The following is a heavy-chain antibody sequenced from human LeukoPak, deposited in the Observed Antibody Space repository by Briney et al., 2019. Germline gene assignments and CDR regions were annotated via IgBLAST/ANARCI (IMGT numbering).Heavy chain of an antibody. D-gene: IGHD1-26*01. Sequence: VGSLRLSCAATGFTFSNYWMSWFRQAPGKGLEWVANIKYDGREKQYVDSVKGRFTISRDNAKNSLFLQMNSLRAEDTAVYYCARYLNSGPEDFWGQGTLVTVSS. CDR1: GFTFSNYW. J-gene: IGHJ4*02. V-gene: IGHV3-7*01. CDR2: IKYDGREK. CDR3: ARYLNSGPEDF.